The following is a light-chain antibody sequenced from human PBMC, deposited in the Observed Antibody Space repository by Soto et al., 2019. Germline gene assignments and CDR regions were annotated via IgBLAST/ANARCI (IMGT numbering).Light chain of an antibody. V-gene: IGKV3-15*01. CDR3: QQYKTWPRT. CDR1: ESIKNN. CDR2: EAS. J-gene: IGKJ1*01. Sequence: EILLTQSPATLSPSPGERATLSCRASESIKNNLVWYQQKPGQSPRLLIHEASTRVTGIPARFSGSGSGTEFTLPISRLQSEDFGVYFWQQYKTWPRTFGQRTQVES.